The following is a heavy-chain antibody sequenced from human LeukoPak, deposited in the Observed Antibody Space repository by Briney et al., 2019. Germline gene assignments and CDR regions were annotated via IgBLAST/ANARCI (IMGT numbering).Heavy chain of an antibody. CDR2: ICYGGST. V-gene: IGHV4-39*01. CDR3: ATVGSITGTFDY. CDR1: GDSISSSSSY. J-gene: IGHJ4*02. Sequence: SETLSLTCTVSGDSISSSSSYWGWIRQPPGKGLDWIGNICYGGSTYDNASLKSRVTISVDASKNQFSLKLSSVTAADTAVYFCATVGSITGTFDYWGQGILVTVSS. D-gene: IGHD1-14*01.